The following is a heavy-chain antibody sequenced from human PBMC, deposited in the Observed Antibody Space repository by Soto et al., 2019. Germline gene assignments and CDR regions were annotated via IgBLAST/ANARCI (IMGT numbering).Heavy chain of an antibody. CDR3: ARSIGSGGVIGGFDY. CDR2: FIPIFDTP. J-gene: IGHJ4*02. Sequence: QVQLVQSGAEVRKPGSAVRVSCKASGGTSNMYAMNWVRQAPGQGLEWLAGFIPIFDTPRYSQQFQGRVTISVDESTNTAYMELSSLRSEDTAIYYCARSIGSGGVIGGFDYWGQGTLVTVAS. CDR1: GGTSNMYA. D-gene: IGHD3-16*02. V-gene: IGHV1-69*01.